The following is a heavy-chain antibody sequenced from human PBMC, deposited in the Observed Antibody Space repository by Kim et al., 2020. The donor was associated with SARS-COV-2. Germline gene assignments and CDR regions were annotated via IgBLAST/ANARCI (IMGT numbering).Heavy chain of an antibody. CDR3: AKIVGARRKFDY. Sequence: RGSLRLSCAASGFTFSSYAMSWVRQAPGKGLEWVSAISGSGGSTYYADSVKGRFTISRDNSKNTLYLQMNSLRAEDTAVYYCAKIVGARRKFDYWGQGTLVTVSS. CDR1: GFTFSSYA. V-gene: IGHV3-23*01. J-gene: IGHJ4*02. CDR2: ISGSGGST. D-gene: IGHD3-16*02.